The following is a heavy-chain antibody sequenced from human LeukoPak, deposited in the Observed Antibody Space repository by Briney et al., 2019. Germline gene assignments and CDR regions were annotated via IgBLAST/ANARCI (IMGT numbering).Heavy chain of an antibody. CDR3: ARSRNTAMGPVAFDI. J-gene: IGHJ3*02. Sequence: SETLSLTCTVSGGSISSYYWSWIRQPPGKGLEWIGYIYTSGSTNYNPSLKSRVTISVDTSKNQFSLKLSSVTAADTAVYYCARSRNTAMGPVAFDIRGKGQWSPSLQ. CDR1: GGSISSYY. D-gene: IGHD5-18*01. CDR2: IYTSGST. V-gene: IGHV4-4*09.